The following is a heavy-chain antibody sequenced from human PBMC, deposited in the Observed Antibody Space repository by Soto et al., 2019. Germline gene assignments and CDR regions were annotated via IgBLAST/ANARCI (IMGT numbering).Heavy chain of an antibody. CDR2: ISGSGGST. CDR3: ANSASGWYVNYYYYGMDV. D-gene: IGHD6-19*01. V-gene: IGHV3-23*01. CDR1: GFTFSGYA. J-gene: IGHJ6*02. Sequence: GGSLRLSCAASGFTFSGYAMSWVRQAPGKGLEWVSAISGSGGSTYYADSVKGRFTISRDNSKNTLYLQMNSLRAEDTAVYYCANSASGWYVNYYYYGMDVWGQGTTVTVSS.